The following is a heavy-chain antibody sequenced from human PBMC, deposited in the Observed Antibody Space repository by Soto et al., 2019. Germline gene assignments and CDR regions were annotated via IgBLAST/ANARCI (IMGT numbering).Heavy chain of an antibody. V-gene: IGHV4-34*01. D-gene: IGHD6-13*01. CDR3: ARGYPRIAAAGGVWFDP. Sequence: QVQLQQWGAGLLKPSETLFLTCAVYGGSFSGYYWSWIRQPPGKGLEWIGEINHSGSTNYNPSLKSRVTISVDTSKNQFSLKLSSVTAADTAVYYCARGYPRIAAAGGVWFDPWGQGTLVTVSS. CDR1: GGSFSGYY. J-gene: IGHJ5*02. CDR2: INHSGST.